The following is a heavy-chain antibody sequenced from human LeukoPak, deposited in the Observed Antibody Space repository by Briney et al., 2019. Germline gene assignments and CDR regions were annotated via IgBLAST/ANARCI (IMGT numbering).Heavy chain of an antibody. D-gene: IGHD3-3*01. V-gene: IGHV3-23*01. CDR2: ISGSGGST. Sequence: GGSLRLSCAASGFTFSSYGMSWVRQAPGKGLEWVSAISGSGGSTYYADSVKGRFTISRDNSKNTLYLQMSSLRAEDTAVYYCAKVPLTMSKGYWGQGTLVTVSS. CDR3: AKVPLTMSKGY. CDR1: GFTFSSYG. J-gene: IGHJ4*02.